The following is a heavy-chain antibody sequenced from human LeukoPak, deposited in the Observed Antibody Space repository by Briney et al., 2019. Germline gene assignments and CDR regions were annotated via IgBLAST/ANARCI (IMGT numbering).Heavy chain of an antibody. V-gene: IGHV1-18*01. CDR1: GYTFTSYG. J-gene: IGHJ6*03. Sequence: ASVEVSCKASGYTFTSYGIGWVRQAPGQGLEWMGWISAYNGNTNYAQKLQGRVTMTTDTSTSTAYMELRSLRSDDTAVYYCARIQQLDPSYYMDVWGKGTTVTVSS. CDR3: ARIQQLDPSYYMDV. CDR2: ISAYNGNT. D-gene: IGHD6-13*01.